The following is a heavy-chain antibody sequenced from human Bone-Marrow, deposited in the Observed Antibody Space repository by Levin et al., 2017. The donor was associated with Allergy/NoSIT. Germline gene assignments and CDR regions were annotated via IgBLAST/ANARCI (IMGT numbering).Heavy chain of an antibody. Sequence: GESLKISCAASGFTFRSYSMNWVRQAPGKGLEWVSTISSTSTYIYYAESMKGRFTISRDNAKNSVYLQMSSLRAEDTAVYYCSRDLSFGNPQGFDCWGQGTLVTVSS. CDR2: ISSTSTYI. CDR1: GFTFRSYS. V-gene: IGHV3-21*01. J-gene: IGHJ4*02. D-gene: IGHD1-14*01. CDR3: SRDLSFGNPQGFDC.